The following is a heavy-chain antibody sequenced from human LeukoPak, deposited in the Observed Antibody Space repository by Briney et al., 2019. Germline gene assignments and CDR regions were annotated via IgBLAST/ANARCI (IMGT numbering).Heavy chain of an antibody. CDR3: ARGSGYFDWLSPYYYYGMDV. J-gene: IGHJ6*02. V-gene: IGHV1-2*02. CDR2: INPNSGGT. D-gene: IGHD3-9*01. Sequence: ASVKVSCKASGYTFTGYYMHWVRQAPGQGLEWMGCINPNSGGTNYAQKFKGRVTMTRDTFISTGYMELSGLRSDDTAVYYCARGSGYFDWLSPYYYYGMDVWGQGTTVTVSS. CDR1: GYTFTGYY.